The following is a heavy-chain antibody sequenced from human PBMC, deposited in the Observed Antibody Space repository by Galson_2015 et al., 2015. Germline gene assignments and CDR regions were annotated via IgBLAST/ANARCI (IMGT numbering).Heavy chain of an antibody. CDR1: GDSVSSNSAA. D-gene: IGHD2-15*01. V-gene: IGHV6-1*01. J-gene: IGHJ5*02. Sequence: CAISGDSVSSNSAAWNWIRQSPSRGLEWLGRTYYRTKWYNDYAVSVKSRITINPDTSKNQFSLQLNSVTHEDTAVYYCARSGGYCSGGSFYYGFDPWGQGTLVTVSS. CDR3: ARSGGYCSGGSFYYGFDP. CDR2: TYYRTKWYN.